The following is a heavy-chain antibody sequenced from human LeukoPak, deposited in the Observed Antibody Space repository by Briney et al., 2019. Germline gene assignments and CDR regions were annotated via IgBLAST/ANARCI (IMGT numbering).Heavy chain of an antibody. D-gene: IGHD2-15*01. CDR1: GNSISSGDNY. J-gene: IGHJ6*03. CDR2: IYTSGST. V-gene: IGHV4-61*02. Sequence: SETLSLTCTVSGNSISSGDNYWSWIRQPAGKGLEWIGRIYTSGSTNYNPSLKSRVTISGDTSKNQFSLRLSSVTAADTAVYYCAREVEEDYYYYYMDVWGKGTTVTVSS. CDR3: AREVEEDYYYYYMDV.